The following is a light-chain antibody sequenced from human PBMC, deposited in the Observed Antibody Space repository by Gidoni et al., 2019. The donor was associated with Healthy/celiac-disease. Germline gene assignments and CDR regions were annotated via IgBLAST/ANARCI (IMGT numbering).Light chain of an antibody. Sequence: DIVMTQSPLSLPVTPGGPASIPCRSSQSLLHSNGYNYLDWYLQKPGQSPQLLIYLGSNRASGVPDRFSGSGSGTDFTLKISRVEAEDVGVYYCMQALQTPCTFGQGTKVEIK. V-gene: IGKV2-28*01. CDR1: QSLLHSNGYNY. CDR2: LGS. J-gene: IGKJ1*01. CDR3: MQALQTPCT.